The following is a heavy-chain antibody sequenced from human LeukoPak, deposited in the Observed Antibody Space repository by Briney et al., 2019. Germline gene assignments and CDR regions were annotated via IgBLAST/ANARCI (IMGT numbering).Heavy chain of an antibody. J-gene: IGHJ6*02. Sequence: PSETLSLTCAVSGGSISSGDYYWSWIRQPPGKGLEWIGYIYYSGSTYYNPSLKSRVTISVDTSKNQFSLKLSSVTAADTAVYYCARDRRYDFWSGYIRRGDYYYHGMDVWGQGTTVTVSS. D-gene: IGHD3-3*01. CDR2: IYYSGST. CDR3: ARDRRYDFWSGYIRRGDYYYHGMDV. V-gene: IGHV4-30-4*01. CDR1: GGSISSGDYY.